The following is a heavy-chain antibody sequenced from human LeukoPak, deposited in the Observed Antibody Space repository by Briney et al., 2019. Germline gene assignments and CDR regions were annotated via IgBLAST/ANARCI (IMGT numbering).Heavy chain of an antibody. CDR3: ASSTPLRYGGNSFDY. J-gene: IGHJ4*02. D-gene: IGHD4-23*01. CDR1: GFTFSSYA. Sequence: GGSLRLSCTASGFTFSSYAMHWVRQAPGKGLEWVAVISYDGSNEYYADSVKGRFTISRDNSKNTLYLQMNSLRAEDTAVYYCASSTPLRYGGNSFDYWGQGTLVTVSS. CDR2: ISYDGSNE. V-gene: IGHV3-30-3*02.